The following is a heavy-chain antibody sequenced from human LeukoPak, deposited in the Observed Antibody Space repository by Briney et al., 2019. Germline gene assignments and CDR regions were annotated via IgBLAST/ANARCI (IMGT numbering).Heavy chain of an antibody. D-gene: IGHD3-10*01. J-gene: IGHJ4*02. CDR3: ARDGGYYYGSGSYYYPLFDY. CDR1: GDSISSYY. V-gene: IGHV4-59*01. Sequence: PSETLSLACTVSGDSISSYYWSWIRQPPGKGLEWIGYIYYSGSTIYNPSLNSRVTISVDTSKNQFSLKLSSVTPADTAVYYCARDGGYYYGSGSYYYPLFDYWGQGTLVTVSS. CDR2: IYYSGST.